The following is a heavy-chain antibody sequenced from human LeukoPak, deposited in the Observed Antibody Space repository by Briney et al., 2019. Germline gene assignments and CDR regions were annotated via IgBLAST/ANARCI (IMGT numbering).Heavy chain of an antibody. V-gene: IGHV4-39*07. J-gene: IGHJ5*02. CDR3: ARDTRGNWGSLFLS. CDR2: IYYSGSP. D-gene: IGHD7-27*01. Sequence: SETLSLTCTVSGGSISNNNYYWAWIRQPPGKGLECIGSIYYSGSPYYNPSLESRVTISVDTSKNQFSLKLSSVTAADTAVYYCARDTRGNWGSLFLSWGQGTLVTVSS. CDR1: GGSISNNNYY.